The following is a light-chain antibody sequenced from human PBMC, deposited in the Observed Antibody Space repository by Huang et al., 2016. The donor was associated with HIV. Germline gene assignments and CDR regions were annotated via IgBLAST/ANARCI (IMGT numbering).Light chain of an antibody. CDR1: QGIGND. J-gene: IGKJ1*01. CDR3: LQDYNYPRT. Sequence: AIQMTQSPSSLSASVGDRVTVTCRASQGIGNDLGWYQQKPGKAPKLLIYAASSLQSGVPSRFSGIGSGTDFTLTIASLQPEDFATYYCLQDYNYPRTFGQGTKVEIK. CDR2: AAS. V-gene: IGKV1-6*01.